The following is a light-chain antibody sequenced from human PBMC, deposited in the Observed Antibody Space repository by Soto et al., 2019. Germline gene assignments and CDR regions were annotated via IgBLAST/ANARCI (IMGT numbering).Light chain of an antibody. V-gene: IGLV2-14*01. J-gene: IGLJ2*01. Sequence: QSALTQPASVSGSPGQSITISCTGTSSDVGGYNYVSWYQQHPGKAPKLMIYDVSNRPSGVSNRFSGSKSANTASLTISGLQAEDEDDYYCSSYTGSSNYVVFGGGTKVTVL. CDR1: SSDVGGYNY. CDR3: SSYTGSSNYVV. CDR2: DVS.